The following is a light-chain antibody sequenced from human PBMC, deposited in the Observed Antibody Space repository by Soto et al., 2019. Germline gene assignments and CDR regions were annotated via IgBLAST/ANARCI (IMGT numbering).Light chain of an antibody. CDR2: DDS. CDR3: QVWESSTDHYV. CDR1: SLGSKS. V-gene: IGLV3-21*02. Sequence: SYDLTQPPSVSVAPGQTARITCEGDSLGSKSVHWYQQRPGQAPILVVFDDSDRPSGIHEQFSGSKSGNTATLTFSGVEAGDEADYYCQVWESSTDHYVFGTGTKLTVL. J-gene: IGLJ1*01.